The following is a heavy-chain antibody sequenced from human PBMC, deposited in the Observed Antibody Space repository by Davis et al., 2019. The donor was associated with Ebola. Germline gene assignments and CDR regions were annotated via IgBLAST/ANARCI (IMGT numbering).Heavy chain of an antibody. CDR1: GYSFTSYW. D-gene: IGHD3-3*01. CDR3: ARLPRGYLDEGYGLDV. Sequence: GESLKISCKGSGYSFTSYWIGWVRQMPGKGLEWMGIIYPGDSDTRYSPSFQGQVTMSVDKSINTAYLQWSSLKASDTAIYYCARLPRGYLDEGYGLDVWGQGTTVTVSS. CDR2: IYPGDSDT. V-gene: IGHV5-51*01. J-gene: IGHJ6*02.